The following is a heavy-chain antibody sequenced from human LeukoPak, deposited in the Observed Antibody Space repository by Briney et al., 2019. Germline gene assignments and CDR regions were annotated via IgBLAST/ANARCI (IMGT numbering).Heavy chain of an antibody. J-gene: IGHJ3*02. CDR3: VRDRVLGAFDI. D-gene: IGHD3-16*01. CDR1: GGSISSYS. CDR2: IYYSGSN. Sequence: SETLSLTCTVSGGSISSYSWTWIRQPPGKGLEWIGSIYYSGSNNYNPSLKSRVTISVDTSKNQFSLKLSSVTAADTAVYYCVRDRVLGAFDIWGQGTMVTVSS. V-gene: IGHV4-59*01.